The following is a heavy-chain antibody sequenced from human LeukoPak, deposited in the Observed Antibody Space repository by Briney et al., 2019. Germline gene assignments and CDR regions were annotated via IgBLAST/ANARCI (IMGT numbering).Heavy chain of an antibody. V-gene: IGHV4-4*07. J-gene: IGHJ4*02. CDR3: AREGWRGSWPFDY. Sequence: PSETLSLTCTVSGGSISSYYWSWIRQPAGKGMEWIGRIYTSGSTNYSPSLKSRVTIPVDKSKNQFSLKLSSVTAADTAVYYCAREGWRGSWPFDYWGQGTLVTVSS. D-gene: IGHD6-13*01. CDR2: IYTSGST. CDR1: GGSISSYY.